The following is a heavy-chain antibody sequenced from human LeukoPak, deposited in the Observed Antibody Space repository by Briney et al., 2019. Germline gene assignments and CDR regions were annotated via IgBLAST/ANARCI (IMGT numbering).Heavy chain of an antibody. Sequence: GGSLRLYCAASGFTFSDYYMSWIRQAPGKGLEWVSYISSSGSTIYYADSVKGRFTISRENAKNTLYLQMNSLRAEDTAVYYCAREASRITIFGVVTHFDYWGQGTLVTVSS. CDR3: AREASRITIFGVVTHFDY. J-gene: IGHJ4*02. CDR2: ISSSGSTI. CDR1: GFTFSDYY. D-gene: IGHD3-3*01. V-gene: IGHV3-11*04.